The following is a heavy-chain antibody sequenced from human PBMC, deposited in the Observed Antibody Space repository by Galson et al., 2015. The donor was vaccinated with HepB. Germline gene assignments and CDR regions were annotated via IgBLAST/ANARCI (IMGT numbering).Heavy chain of an antibody. CDR3: ARGYSGGMDL. V-gene: IGHV3-74*01. J-gene: IGHJ6*02. CDR1: GFTFSSYG. Sequence: SLRLSCAASGFTFSSYGMHWVRQAPGKGLVWDSRINSDGSSTNYAGSVKGRFTISRDNAKNTLYPQMNSLRAEDTAVYYCARGYSGGMDLWGQGTTVTVSS. CDR2: INSDGSST. D-gene: IGHD1-26*01.